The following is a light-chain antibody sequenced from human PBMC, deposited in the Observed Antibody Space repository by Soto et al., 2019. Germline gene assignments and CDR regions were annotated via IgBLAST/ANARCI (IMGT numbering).Light chain of an antibody. CDR1: SGHSSYI. CDR3: ETWDSTSAI. J-gene: IGLJ2*01. V-gene: IGLV4-60*03. Sequence: QLVLTQSSSASASLGSSVKLTCTLSSGHSSYIIAWHQQQPGKAPRYLMSVESSGRYNKGNGVPERFAGSSAGADCYPGIATLQSEDEAHYYCETWDSTSAIFGGGTKLTVL. CDR2: VESSGRY.